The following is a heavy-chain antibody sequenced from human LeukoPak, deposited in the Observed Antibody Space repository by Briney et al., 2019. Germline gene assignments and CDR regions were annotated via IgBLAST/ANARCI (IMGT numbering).Heavy chain of an antibody. V-gene: IGHV1-8*01. CDR3: ASCSGGSCYSGYNYYYYYGMDV. CDR1: GYTFTSYD. J-gene: IGHJ6*02. D-gene: IGHD2-15*01. CDR2: MNPNSGNT. Sequence: GASVKVSCKASGYTFTSYDINWVRQATGQGLEWMGWMNPNSGNTGYAQKFQGRVTMTRNTSISTAYMELSSLRSEDTAVYYCASCSGGSCYSGYNYYYYYGMDVWGQGTTVTASS.